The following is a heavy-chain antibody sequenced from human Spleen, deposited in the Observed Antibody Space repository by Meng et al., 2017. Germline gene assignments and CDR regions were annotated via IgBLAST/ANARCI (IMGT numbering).Heavy chain of an antibody. V-gene: IGHV4-34*01. Sequence: QVLLQQWGAGLLKPSETLSRTCFVSGGSFSDYYWSWIRQPPGKGLEWIGEINHSGSTNYNPSLESRATISVDTSQNNLSLKLSSVTAADSAVYYCARGPTTMAHDFDYWGQGTLVTVSS. CDR3: ARGPTTMAHDFDY. CDR2: INHSGST. CDR1: GGSFSDYY. J-gene: IGHJ4*02. D-gene: IGHD4-11*01.